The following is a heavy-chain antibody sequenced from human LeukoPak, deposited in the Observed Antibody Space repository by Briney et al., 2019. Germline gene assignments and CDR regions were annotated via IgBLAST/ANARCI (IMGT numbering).Heavy chain of an antibody. CDR2: IRYDGSNK. D-gene: IGHD3-9*01. Sequence: GGSLRLSCAASGFTFSSYGMHWVRQAPGKVLEWVAFIRYDGSNKYYADSVKGRFTISRDNSKNTLYLQMNSLRAEDTAVYYCAKAYDILTGKPNWFDPWGQGTLVTVSS. CDR3: AKAYDILTGKPNWFDP. CDR1: GFTFSSYG. V-gene: IGHV3-30*02. J-gene: IGHJ5*02.